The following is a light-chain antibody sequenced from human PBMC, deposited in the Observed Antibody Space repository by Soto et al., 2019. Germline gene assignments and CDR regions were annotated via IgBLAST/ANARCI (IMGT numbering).Light chain of an antibody. CDR2: DVS. J-gene: IGLJ1*01. V-gene: IGLV2-14*01. Sequence: QSVLTQPASVSGSPGQSITISCTGTSSDVGGYNFVSWYQQHPGKAPKRMIYDVSHRPSGVSNRFSGSKSGNTASLTISGLQAEDEADYYCSSYTSSGTDVFGTGTKLTVL. CDR3: SSYTSSGTDV. CDR1: SSDVGGYNF.